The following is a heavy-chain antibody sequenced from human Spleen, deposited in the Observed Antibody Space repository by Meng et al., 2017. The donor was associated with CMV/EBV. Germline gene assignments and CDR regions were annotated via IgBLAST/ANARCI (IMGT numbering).Heavy chain of an antibody. D-gene: IGHD2-21*01. J-gene: IGHJ4*02. CDR2: INPNSGGT. CDR3: ARGPIDSVSN. V-gene: IGHV1-2*02. CDR1: GYTFTGYY. Sequence: ASVKVSCKASGYTFTGYYMHWMRQAPGQGLEWMGWINPNSGGTNYAQKFQGRVTMTRDTSISTAYMELSSLRSEDTALYYCARGPIDSVSNWGQGTLVTVSS.